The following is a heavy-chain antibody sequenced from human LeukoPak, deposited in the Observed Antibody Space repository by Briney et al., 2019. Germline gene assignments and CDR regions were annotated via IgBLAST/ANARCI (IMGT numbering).Heavy chain of an antibody. J-gene: IGHJ5*02. Sequence: PGGPLRLSCEASGFTFSIYAMSWVGQTPGKGLQWVSSITSRDGTTYYASSVMGSFTIYRDNSETTLYLRMSSLRAEDPAIYYCARDRPNYYGSDGHYYRRDGDHWGQGTLVTVSS. CDR1: GFTFSIYA. CDR2: ITSRDGTT. D-gene: IGHD3-22*01. CDR3: ARDRPNYYGSDGHYYRRDGDH. V-gene: IGHV3-23*01.